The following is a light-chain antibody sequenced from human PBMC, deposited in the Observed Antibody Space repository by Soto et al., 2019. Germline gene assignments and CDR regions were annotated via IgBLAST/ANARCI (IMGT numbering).Light chain of an antibody. CDR3: QSYDSSLSGGV. CDR1: SSNFGAGYD. Sequence: QSVLTQPPSMSGAPGQRVTISCTGSSSNFGAGYDVHWYQHLPGTAPKLLIYGNNNRPSGVPDRFSGSKSGTSASLAITGLQAEDEADYYCQSYDSSLSGGVFGGGTKLTVL. J-gene: IGLJ2*01. CDR2: GNN. V-gene: IGLV1-40*01.